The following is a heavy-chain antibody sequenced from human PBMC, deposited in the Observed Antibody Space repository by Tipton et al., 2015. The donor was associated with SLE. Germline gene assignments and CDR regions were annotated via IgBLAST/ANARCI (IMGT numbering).Heavy chain of an antibody. Sequence: SLRLSCAASRFTFSDYYMSWIRQAPGRGLEWLSYISASGNTIYYADSVKGRFTVSRGNAKNSLSLQMNSLRAEDTAVYYCARGRQQMVRSSLGYWGQGTLVIVSS. D-gene: IGHD6-13*01. V-gene: IGHV3-11*04. J-gene: IGHJ4*02. CDR2: ISASGNTI. CDR1: RFTFSDYY. CDR3: ARGRQQMVRSSLGY.